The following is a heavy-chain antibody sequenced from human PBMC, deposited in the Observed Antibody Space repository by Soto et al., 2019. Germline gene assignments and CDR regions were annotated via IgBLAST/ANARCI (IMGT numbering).Heavy chain of an antibody. D-gene: IGHD6-19*01. CDR1: GFIFSNYA. Sequence: EMQLLESGGGLVQPGGSLRLSCEASGFIFSNYAMTWVRQAAGKGLEWVSSISGPGGSTYYADSVQGRFTISRDNSKNTLFLQMHSLRADDTALYFCARDERIAVAGTDTWGQGILVTVTS. CDR3: ARDERIAVAGTDT. J-gene: IGHJ5*02. V-gene: IGHV3-23*01. CDR2: ISGPGGST.